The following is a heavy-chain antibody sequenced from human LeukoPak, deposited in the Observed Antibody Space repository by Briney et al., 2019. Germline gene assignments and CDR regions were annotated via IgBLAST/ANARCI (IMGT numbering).Heavy chain of an antibody. CDR2: IIPIFGTA. V-gene: IGHV1-69*05. CDR1: GGTFSSYA. CDR3: ARPNDDCGGDCYSNWFDP. Sequence: ASVKVSCKASGGTFSSYAISWVRQAPGQELEWMGGIIPIFGTANYAQKFQGRVTITTDESTSTAYMELSSLRSEDTAVYYCARPNDDCGGDCYSNWFDPWGQGTLVTVSS. D-gene: IGHD2-21*02. J-gene: IGHJ5*02.